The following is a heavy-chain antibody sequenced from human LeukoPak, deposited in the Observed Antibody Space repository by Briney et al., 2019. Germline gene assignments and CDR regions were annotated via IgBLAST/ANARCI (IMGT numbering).Heavy chain of an antibody. CDR3: ARQGYTVSYYFLDY. V-gene: IGHV4-4*07. Sequence: TETLSLTCDVSGGSVRSYWWGWVRQPAGKGLEWLGRIYSTGSTRFNPSLKSRLTLSIDTSTNQFSLKLTSVTAADTAVYFCARQGYTVSYYFLDYWSQGTLVTVSS. CDR1: GGSVRSYW. D-gene: IGHD1-26*01. J-gene: IGHJ4*02. CDR2: IYSTGST.